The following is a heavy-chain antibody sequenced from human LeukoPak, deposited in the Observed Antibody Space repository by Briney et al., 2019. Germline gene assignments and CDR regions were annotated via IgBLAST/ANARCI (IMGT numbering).Heavy chain of an antibody. Sequence: SETLSLTCIVSGGSISSHYWSWIRQPPGKGLEWIGYIYHSGSTNHNPSLKSRVTISVDTSKNQFSLKLSSVTAADTAVYYCARDLGGAASRKDAFDSWGQGTMVTVSS. V-gene: IGHV4-59*11. CDR2: IYHSGST. CDR1: GGSISSHY. CDR3: ARDLGGAASRKDAFDS. D-gene: IGHD2-15*01. J-gene: IGHJ3*02.